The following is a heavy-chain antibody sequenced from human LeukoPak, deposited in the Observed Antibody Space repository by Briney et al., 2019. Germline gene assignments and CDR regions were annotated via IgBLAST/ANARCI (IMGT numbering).Heavy chain of an antibody. CDR2: ISYDGSNK. D-gene: IGHD5-24*01. CDR3: AKDGLQTGYFFTGFDY. CDR1: GFTFSNYW. J-gene: IGHJ4*02. Sequence: PGGSLRLSCAASGFTFSNYWMTWVRQAPGKGLEWVAVISYDGSNKYYADSVKGRFTISRDNSKNTLYLQMNSLRAEDTALYYCAKDGLQTGYFFTGFDYWGQGTLVTVSS. V-gene: IGHV3-30*18.